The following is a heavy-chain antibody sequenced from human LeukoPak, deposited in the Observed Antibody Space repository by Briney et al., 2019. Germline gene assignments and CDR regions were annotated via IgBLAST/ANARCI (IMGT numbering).Heavy chain of an antibody. J-gene: IGHJ3*02. CDR3: ARDGDGYIRAFDI. Sequence: SETLSLTCTVSGGSISSYYWSWIRHPPGKGLEWIGYIYYSGSTNYNPSLKSRVTISVDTSKNQFSLKLSSVTAADTAVYYCARDGDGYIRAFDIWGQGTMVTVSS. CDR1: GGSISSYY. V-gene: IGHV4-59*01. CDR2: IYYSGST. D-gene: IGHD3-16*02.